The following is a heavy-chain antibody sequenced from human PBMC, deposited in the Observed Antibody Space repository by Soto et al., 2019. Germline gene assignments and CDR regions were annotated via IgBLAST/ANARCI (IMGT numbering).Heavy chain of an antibody. D-gene: IGHD2-21*02. CDR3: ARRGGGVVLTATTPFDY. J-gene: IGHJ4*02. CDR1: SGSISTANW. CDR2: IYHSGST. Sequence: QVPLQESGPRLVRPSGTLSLTCTVSSGSISTANWWSWVRQPPGRGLEWIGEIYHSGSTNYNLSLQSRVTLSVDKSKNQFSLRLSSVTAAATAMYYCARRGGGVVLTATTPFDYWGQGTLVTVSS. V-gene: IGHV4-4*02.